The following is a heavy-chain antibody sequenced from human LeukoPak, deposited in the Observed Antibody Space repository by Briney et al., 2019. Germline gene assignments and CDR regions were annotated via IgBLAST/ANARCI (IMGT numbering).Heavy chain of an antibody. CDR2: ISYDGSNK. J-gene: IGHJ4*02. Sequence: GGSLRLSCEASGFTFSTYGMHWVRQAPGKGLEWVAVISYDGSNKYYADSVKGRFTISRDNSKNTLYLQMNSLRAEDTAVYYCAKDLADIVATITGYFDYWGQGTLVTVSS. V-gene: IGHV3-30*18. CDR3: AKDLADIVATITGYFDY. D-gene: IGHD5-12*01. CDR1: GFTFSTYG.